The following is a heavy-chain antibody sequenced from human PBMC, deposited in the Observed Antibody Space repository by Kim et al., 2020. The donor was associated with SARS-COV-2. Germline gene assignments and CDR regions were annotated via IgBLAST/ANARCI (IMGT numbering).Heavy chain of an antibody. CDR3: ARGSLRNYYDSSGGHFDY. Sequence: SETLSLTCDVSGESFNGYFWTWIRQTPGKGLEWIGQANHNGFVNYNPSLKSRVNIQADSSQSQFSLKLKSMTAADTALYFCARGSLRNYYDSSGGHFDY. CDR2: ANHNGFV. D-gene: IGHD6-25*01. J-gene: IGHJ4*01. CDR1: GESFNGYF. V-gene: IGHV4-34*01.